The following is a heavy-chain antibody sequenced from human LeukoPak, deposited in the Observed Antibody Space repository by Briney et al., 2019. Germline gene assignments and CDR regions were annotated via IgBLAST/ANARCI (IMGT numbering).Heavy chain of an antibody. J-gene: IGHJ4*02. Sequence: NPSETLSLTCAVYGGSFSGYYWSWIRQPPWKGLEWIGEINHSGSTDYNPSLKSRVTISVDTSKNQFSLKLSSVTAADTAVYYCVRHRYSGYDFIWGQGTLVTVSS. CDR1: GGSFSGYY. CDR2: INHSGST. D-gene: IGHD5-12*01. V-gene: IGHV4-34*01. CDR3: VRHRYSGYDFI.